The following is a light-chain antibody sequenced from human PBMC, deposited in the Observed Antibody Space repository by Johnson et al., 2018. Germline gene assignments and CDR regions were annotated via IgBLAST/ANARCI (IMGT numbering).Light chain of an antibody. CDR1: SSNIGNNY. CDR2: ENN. Sequence: QSVLTQPPSVSAAPGQKVTISCSGSSSNIGNNYVSWYQQLPGTAPKLLIYENNKRPSVIPDRFFGSKSGTSATLGITGLQTGAEADYYCGTWDSSLSAGNVVGTWTKVTVL. CDR3: GTWDSSLSAGNV. V-gene: IGLV1-51*02. J-gene: IGLJ1*01.